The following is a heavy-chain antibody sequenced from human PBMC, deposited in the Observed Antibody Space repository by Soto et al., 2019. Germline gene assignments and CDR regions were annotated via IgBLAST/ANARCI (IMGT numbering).Heavy chain of an antibody. CDR2: INAGNGNT. CDR3: ARGYGDYVHWFDP. Sequence: QVQLVQSGAEVKKPGASVKVSCKASGYTFTSYAMHWVRQAPGQRLEWMGWINAGNGNTKYSQKCQGRVTITRDTSASTAYMELSSLRSEDTAVYSCARGYGDYVHWFDPWGQGTLVTVSS. D-gene: IGHD4-17*01. V-gene: IGHV1-3*01. J-gene: IGHJ5*02. CDR1: GYTFTSYA.